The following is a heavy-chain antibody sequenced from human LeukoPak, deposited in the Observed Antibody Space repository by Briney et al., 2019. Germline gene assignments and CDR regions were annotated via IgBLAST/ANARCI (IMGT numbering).Heavy chain of an antibody. CDR3: ARVPLRCFVWLLSEGGYYFDY. J-gene: IGHJ4*02. Sequence: ASVKVSCKASGYTFTSYDINWVRQATGQGLEWMGWMNPNSGNTGYAQKFQGRVTMTRNTSISTAYMELSSLRSEDTAVYYCARVPLRCFVWLLSEGGYYFDYWGQGTLVTVSS. CDR2: MNPNSGNT. D-gene: IGHD3-9*01. CDR1: GYTFTSYD. V-gene: IGHV1-8*01.